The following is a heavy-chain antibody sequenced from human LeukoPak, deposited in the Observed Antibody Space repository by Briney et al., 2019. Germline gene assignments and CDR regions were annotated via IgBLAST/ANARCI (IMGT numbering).Heavy chain of an antibody. J-gene: IGHJ5*02. D-gene: IGHD6-6*01. CDR1: GYTFTSYD. CDR2: MNPNSGNT. CDR3: ARAIAARPSWENWFDP. V-gene: IGHV1-8*01. Sequence: ASVKVSCKASGYTFTSYDINWVRQATGQGLEWMGSMNPNSGNTGYAQKFQGRVTMTRNTSISTAYMELSSLRSEDTAVYYCARAIAARPSWENWFDPWGQGTLVTVSS.